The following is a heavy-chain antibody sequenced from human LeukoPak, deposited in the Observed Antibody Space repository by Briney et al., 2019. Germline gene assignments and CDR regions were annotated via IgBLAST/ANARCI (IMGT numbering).Heavy chain of an antibody. Sequence: PGGSLRLSCAASGFTFSRYWMHWVRQAPGKGLVWVSRINTDGNSTTYADSVKGRFTISRNNAKNTLFLQMNSLRAEDTAVYYCARSYGGNRNLDHWGQGTLVTVSS. CDR1: GFTFSRYW. V-gene: IGHV3-74*01. CDR3: ARSYGGNRNLDH. J-gene: IGHJ4*02. D-gene: IGHD1-14*01. CDR2: INTDGNST.